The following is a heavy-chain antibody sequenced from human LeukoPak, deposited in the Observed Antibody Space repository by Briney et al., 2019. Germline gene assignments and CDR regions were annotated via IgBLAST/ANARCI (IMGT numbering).Heavy chain of an antibody. CDR3: AREIAVAGTLDY. CDR2: IIPILGIA. V-gene: IGHV1-69*04. J-gene: IGHJ4*02. CDR1: GGTFSSYA. Sequence: SVKVSCKASGGTFSSYAISWVRQAPGQGLEWMGRIIPILGIANYAQKFQGRVTITADKSTSTAHMELSSLRSEDTAVYYCAREIAVAGTLDYWGQGTLVTVSS. D-gene: IGHD6-19*01.